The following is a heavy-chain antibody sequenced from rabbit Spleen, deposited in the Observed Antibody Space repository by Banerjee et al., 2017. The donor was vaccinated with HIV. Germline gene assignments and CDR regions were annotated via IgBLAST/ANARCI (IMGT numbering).Heavy chain of an antibody. Sequence: QEQLVKSGGGLVTLGGSLKLSCKASGFDLSTYYYMCWVRQAPGKGLEWIACIDPDYDSTDYASWVNGRFTISLDNAQNTVFLQMTSLTAADTATYFCARGSSSGYYMYFNLWGPGTLVTVS. CDR1: GFDLSTYYY. D-gene: IGHD1-1*01. CDR2: IDPDYDST. J-gene: IGHJ4*01. V-gene: IGHV1S43*01. CDR3: ARGSSSGYYMYFNL.